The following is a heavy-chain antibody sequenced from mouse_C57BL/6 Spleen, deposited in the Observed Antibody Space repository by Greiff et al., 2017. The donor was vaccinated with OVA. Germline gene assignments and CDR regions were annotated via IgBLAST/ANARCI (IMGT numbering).Heavy chain of an antibody. Sequence: QVQLQQSGAELARPGASVKMSCKASGYTFTSYTMHWVKQRPGQGLEWIGYINPSSGYTKYNQKFKDKATLTADKSSSTAYMQLSSLTSEDSAVYYCARGAVSEPYFDYWGQGTPLTVSS. CDR3: ARGAVSEPYFDY. D-gene: IGHD1-1*01. CDR1: GYTFTSYT. V-gene: IGHV1-4*01. J-gene: IGHJ2*01. CDR2: INPSSGYT.